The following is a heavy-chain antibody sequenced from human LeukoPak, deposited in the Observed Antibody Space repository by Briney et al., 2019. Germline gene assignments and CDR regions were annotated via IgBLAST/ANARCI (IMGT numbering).Heavy chain of an antibody. CDR2: ISYDGSNK. J-gene: IGHJ4*02. Sequence: PGGSLRLSCAASGFTFSSYAMHWVRQAPGKGLEWVAVISYDGSNKYYADSVKGRFTISRDNPKNTLYLQMSSLRAEDTAIYYCAKDHSSGSPYYLDYWGQGTLVSVSS. D-gene: IGHD3-10*01. CDR3: AKDHSSGSPYYLDY. CDR1: GFTFSSYA. V-gene: IGHV3-30-3*01.